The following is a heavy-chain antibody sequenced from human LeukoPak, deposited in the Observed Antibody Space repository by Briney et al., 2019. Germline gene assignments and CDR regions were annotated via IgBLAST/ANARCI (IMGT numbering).Heavy chain of an antibody. J-gene: IGHJ4*02. Sequence: GGSLRLSCAASGFTFSSYSMNWVRQAPGKGLEWVSSISSSSSYIYYADSVKGRFTISRDNAKNSLYLQMNSLRAEDTAVYYCARDRFWKYYYDSSGYMWGGQGTLVTVSS. CDR3: ARDRFWKYYYDSSGYMW. CDR2: ISSSSSYI. CDR1: GFTFSSYS. D-gene: IGHD3-22*01. V-gene: IGHV3-21*01.